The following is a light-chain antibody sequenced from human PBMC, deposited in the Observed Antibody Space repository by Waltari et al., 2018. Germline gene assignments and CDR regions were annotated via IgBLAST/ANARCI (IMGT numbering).Light chain of an antibody. J-gene: IGLJ2*01. CDR3: SSYAGSNNLV. CDR1: SSAVGGYNY. CDR2: EVS. Sequence: QSALPQPPSASGSPGPSVTISCTAPSSAVGGYNYVFWYQHHPGKAPKLMIYEVSKRPSGFPVRFSGAKSGNTASLTVSGLQAEDEADYYCSSYAGSNNLVFGGGTKLTVL. V-gene: IGLV2-8*01.